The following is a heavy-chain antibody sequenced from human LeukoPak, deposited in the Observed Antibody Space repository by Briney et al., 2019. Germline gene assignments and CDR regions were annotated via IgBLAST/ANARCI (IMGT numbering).Heavy chain of an antibody. J-gene: IGHJ4*02. Sequence: PSETLSLTCTVSGGSISSYYWSWIRQPPGKGLEWIGYIYYSGSTNYNPSLKSRVTISVDTSKNQFSLKLSSVTAADTAVYYCARGGERELNDVFDYWGQGTLVTVSS. CDR3: ARGGERELNDVFDY. V-gene: IGHV4-59*01. CDR2: IYYSGST. CDR1: GGSISSYY. D-gene: IGHD1-26*01.